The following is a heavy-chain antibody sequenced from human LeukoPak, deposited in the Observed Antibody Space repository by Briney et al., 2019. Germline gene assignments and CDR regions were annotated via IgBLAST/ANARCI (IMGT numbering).Heavy chain of an antibody. J-gene: IGHJ4*02. V-gene: IGHV3-7*01. CDR2: IKQDGSEK. D-gene: IGHD6-19*01. CDR3: AGEGSGWLPNF. CDR1: GFTFSSYW. Sequence: GGSLRLSCAASGFTFSSYWMSWVRQAPGKGLEWVANIKQDGSEKYYVDSVTGRFTISRDNAKNSLYLQMNSLRAEDMAIYYCAGEGSGWLPNFWGQGTLATVSS.